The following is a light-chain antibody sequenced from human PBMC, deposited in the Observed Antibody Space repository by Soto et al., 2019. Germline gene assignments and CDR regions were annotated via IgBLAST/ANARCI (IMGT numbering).Light chain of an antibody. Sequence: IVLTQSPGTLSLSPGERATLSSRASQSVSSYLAWYQQKPGQAPRLLIYDASNRATGIPARFSGSGSGTDFTLTISSLEPEDFAVYYCQQRSNSWSFGQGTKVDIK. CDR3: QQRSNSWS. CDR1: QSVSSY. J-gene: IGKJ1*01. V-gene: IGKV3-11*01. CDR2: DAS.